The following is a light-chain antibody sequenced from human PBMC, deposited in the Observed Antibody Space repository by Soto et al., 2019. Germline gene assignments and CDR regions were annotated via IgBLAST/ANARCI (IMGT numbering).Light chain of an antibody. CDR3: CSFAGSGWV. V-gene: IGLV2-11*01. CDR1: SSDIGRYNY. Sequence: QPVLTQPRSVSESPGQSVTISCTGTSSDIGRYNYVSWYQQHPGKAPKLLIYDVTRRPSGVPARFSGSKSDNTASLTLSGLQAEDEAHYYCCSFAGSGWVFGGGTKLTVL. CDR2: DVT. J-gene: IGLJ3*02.